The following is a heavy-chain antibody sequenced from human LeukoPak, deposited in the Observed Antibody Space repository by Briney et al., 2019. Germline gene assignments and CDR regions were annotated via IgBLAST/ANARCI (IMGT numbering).Heavy chain of an antibody. CDR3: ASEYCSGGNCYFDY. J-gene: IGHJ4*02. CDR2: IYPGDSDT. V-gene: IGHV5-51*01. Sequence: GESLNISCKGSGYSFTTYWIGWVRQMPGKGLEWMGIIYPGDSDTRYSPSFQGQVTISADKSISTAYLQWSSLRASDTAIYYCASEYCSGGNCYFDYWGQGTLVTVSS. CDR1: GYSFTTYW. D-gene: IGHD2-15*01.